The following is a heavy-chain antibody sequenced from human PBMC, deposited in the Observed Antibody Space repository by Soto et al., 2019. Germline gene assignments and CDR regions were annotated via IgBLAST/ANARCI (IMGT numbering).Heavy chain of an antibody. Sequence: EVQLVESGGGLVQPGGSLRLSCAASGFTFSSYWMHWVRQAPVKGLVWVSRINSDESSTYYADSVKGRFTISRDNAKNTLYLQMNSLTAEDTAVYFCARLKPGTAAFDYWGQGTLVTVSS. CDR1: GFTFSSYW. CDR2: INSDESST. CDR3: ARLKPGTAAFDY. J-gene: IGHJ4*02. V-gene: IGHV3-74*01. D-gene: IGHD1-1*01.